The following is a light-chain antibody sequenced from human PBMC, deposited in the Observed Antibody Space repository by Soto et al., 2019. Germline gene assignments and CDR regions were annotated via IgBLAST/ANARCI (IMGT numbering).Light chain of an antibody. CDR2: LAS. J-gene: IGKJ2*01. CDR3: QQTYRTFT. Sequence: DIQLTQSPSSLSASVGDRVTITCRASQSVSTYLNWYQQKPGKAPRLLIYLASSLHSGVPSRFTGSGYETDFTLTISDLQPEDFATYYCQQTYRTFTFGQGTKLDI. CDR1: QSVSTY. V-gene: IGKV1-39*01.